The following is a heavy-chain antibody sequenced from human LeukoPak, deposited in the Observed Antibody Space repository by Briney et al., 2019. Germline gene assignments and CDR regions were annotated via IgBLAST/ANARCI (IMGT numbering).Heavy chain of an antibody. J-gene: IGHJ3*02. CDR1: GFTFSSYS. V-gene: IGHV3-21*01. D-gene: IGHD2-15*01. CDR3: AREKVYSRAFDI. Sequence: GGSLRLSCAASGFTFSSYSMNWVRQAPGKGLEWVSSISSSSSYIYYADSVKGRFTISRDNAKNSLYLQMNSPRAEDTAVYYCAREKVYSRAFDIWGQGTMVTVSS. CDR2: ISSSSSYI.